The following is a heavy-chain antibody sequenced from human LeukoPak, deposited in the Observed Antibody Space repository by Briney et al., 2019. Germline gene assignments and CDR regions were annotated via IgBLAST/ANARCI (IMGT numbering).Heavy chain of an antibody. CDR3: ARELSGYCTNGVCSPRGPFDY. V-gene: IGHV4-4*02. Sequence: SETLSLTCAISGGSVASPNWWTWVRQPPGKGLEWIGQNTNYNPSLESRVTISVDMSKNQFSLRLNSVTAADTAVYYCARELSGYCTNGVCSPRGPFDYWGQGTLVTVSS. CDR1: GGSVASPNW. D-gene: IGHD2-8*01. CDR2: NT. J-gene: IGHJ4*02.